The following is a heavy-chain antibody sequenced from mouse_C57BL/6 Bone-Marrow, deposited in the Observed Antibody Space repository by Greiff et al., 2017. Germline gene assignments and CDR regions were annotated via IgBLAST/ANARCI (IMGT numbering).Heavy chain of an antibody. CDR3: ARSLTTVVAMDYAMDY. J-gene: IGHJ4*01. D-gene: IGHD1-1*01. V-gene: IGHV1-26*01. Sequence: EVQLQQSGPELVKPGASVKISCKASGYTFTDYYMNWVKQSHGKSLEWIGDINPNNGGTSYNQKFKGKATLTVDKSSSTAYMELRSLTSEDSAVYYCARSLTTVVAMDYAMDYWGQGTSVTVSS. CDR1: GYTFTDYY. CDR2: INPNNGGT.